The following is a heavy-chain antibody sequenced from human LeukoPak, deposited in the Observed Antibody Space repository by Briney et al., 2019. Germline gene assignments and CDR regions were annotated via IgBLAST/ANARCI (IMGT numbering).Heavy chain of an antibody. CDR2: IYTTGIT. D-gene: IGHD3-22*01. V-gene: IGHV4-61*02. CDR1: GGSISSGGYY. J-gene: IGHJ4*02. CDR3: ARDGYYYDSSGYYF. Sequence: SQTLSLTCTVSGGSISSGGYYWSWIRQPAGKGLEWIGRIYTTGITNYNPSLKSRVTMSVDTSKNQFSLKLTSVTAADTAVYYCARDGYYYDSSGYYFWGQGTLVTVSS.